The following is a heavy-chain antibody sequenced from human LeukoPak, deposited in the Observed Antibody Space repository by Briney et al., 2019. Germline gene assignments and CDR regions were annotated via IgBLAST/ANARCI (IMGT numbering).Heavy chain of an antibody. Sequence: GGSLRLSCAASGFTFSSYGMSWVRQAPGKGLEWVSAISGSGGSTYYADSVKGRFTISRDNSKNTLYLQMNSLRAEDTAVYYCAKDCAPFTMWESLYYYYYMDVWGKGTTVTISS. CDR1: GFTFSSYG. J-gene: IGHJ6*03. CDR2: ISGSGGST. V-gene: IGHV3-23*01. D-gene: IGHD3-10*02. CDR3: AKDCAPFTMWESLYYYYYMDV.